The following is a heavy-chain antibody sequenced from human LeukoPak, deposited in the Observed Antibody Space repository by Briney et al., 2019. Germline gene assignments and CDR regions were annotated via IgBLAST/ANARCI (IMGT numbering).Heavy chain of an antibody. CDR2: INPNSGGT. CDR3: ARDFDPVTGTTY. D-gene: IGHD6-19*01. V-gene: IGHV1-2*02. Sequence: KPGASVKVSCKASGYTFTGYYMHWVRQAPGQGLEWMGWINPNSGGTNYAQDFHGRVTMTRDTSISTAYMELSSLRSEDTAVYSCARDFDPVTGTTYWGPGTLVTVSS. CDR1: GYTFTGYY. J-gene: IGHJ4*02.